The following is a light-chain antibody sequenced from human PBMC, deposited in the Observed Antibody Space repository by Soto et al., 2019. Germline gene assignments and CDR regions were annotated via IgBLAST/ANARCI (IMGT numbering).Light chain of an antibody. J-gene: IGLJ1*01. Sequence: QSALTQPASVSGSPGQSITISCTGTSSDVGSYNLVSWYQQHPGKAPKLMSYEVSKRPSGVSNRFSGSKSGNTASLTISGLQAEDEADYYCCSYAGSSTPLYVFGTGTKLTVL. V-gene: IGLV2-23*02. CDR3: CSYAGSSTPLYV. CDR2: EVS. CDR1: SSDVGSYNL.